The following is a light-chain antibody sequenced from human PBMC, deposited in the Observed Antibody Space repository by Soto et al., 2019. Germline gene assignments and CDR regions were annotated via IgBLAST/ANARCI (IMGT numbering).Light chain of an antibody. CDR3: QQYGSSPYT. CDR1: QSVSRTY. V-gene: IGKV3-20*01. CDR2: GAS. Sequence: EIVLTQSPGTLSLSPGERATLSCRASQSVSRTYLAWFQQKPDQAPRLLIYGASNRATGIPDRFSGSGSGTYFTLTINKLEPGDFAVYFCQQYGSSPYTFGQGTKLEIK. J-gene: IGKJ2*01.